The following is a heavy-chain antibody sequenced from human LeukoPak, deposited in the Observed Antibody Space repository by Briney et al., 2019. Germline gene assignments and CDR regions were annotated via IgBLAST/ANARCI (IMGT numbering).Heavy chain of an antibody. Sequence: GGSLRLSCVASAFTFSRYWMTWVRQAPGKGLEWVANIKEDGGEKYYVDPVKGRFTISRDNAKNSLYLQMSSLRPEDTAVYYCARGGFTSSWYISRDYWGQGTLVTVSS. D-gene: IGHD6-13*01. CDR2: IKEDGGEK. CDR1: AFTFSRYW. J-gene: IGHJ4*02. CDR3: ARGGFTSSWYISRDY. V-gene: IGHV3-7*01.